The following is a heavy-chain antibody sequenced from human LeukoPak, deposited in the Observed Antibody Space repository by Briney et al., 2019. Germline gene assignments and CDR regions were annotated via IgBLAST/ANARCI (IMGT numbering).Heavy chain of an antibody. V-gene: IGHV1-18*01. D-gene: IGHD4-17*01. J-gene: IGHJ4*02. CDR3: ARDWFGDYQTYN. CDR2: ISAFNGNT. Sequence: ASVKVSCKASGYTFTSYGISWVRQAPGQGFEWMGWISAFNGNTNYAQKLQGRVTMTTDTFTSTAYMELRSLRSDDTAVYYCARDWFGDYQTYNWGQGTLVTVSS. CDR1: GYTFTSYG.